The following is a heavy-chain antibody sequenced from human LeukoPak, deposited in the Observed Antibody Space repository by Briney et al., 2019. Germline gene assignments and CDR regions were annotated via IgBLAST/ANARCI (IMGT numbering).Heavy chain of an antibody. D-gene: IGHD1-26*01. V-gene: IGHV3-30*02. CDR2: IRYDRSNK. J-gene: IGHJ4*02. CDR1: GFTFSSYG. Sequence: GGSLRLSCAASGFTFSSYGMHWARQAPGKGLEWVAFIRYDRSNKYYADSVKGRFTISRDNSKNTLYLQMNSLRAEDTAVYYCAKDRGSYRHFDYWGQGTLVTVSS. CDR3: AKDRGSYRHFDY.